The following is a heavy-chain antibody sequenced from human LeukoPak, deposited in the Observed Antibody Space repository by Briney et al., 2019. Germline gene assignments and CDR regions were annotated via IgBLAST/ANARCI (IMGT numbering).Heavy chain of an antibody. CDR2: IYSGGST. Sequence: GSLRLPFSAPGFPLSSNYMSWVRPAPGKGLEWVSVIYSGGSTYYADSVKGRFTITRDNSKNTLYLQMNSLRAEDTAVYYCARDREYAFDIWGQGTMVTVSS. J-gene: IGHJ3*02. V-gene: IGHV3-53*01. D-gene: IGHD3-10*01. CDR1: GFPLSSNY. CDR3: ARDREYAFDI.